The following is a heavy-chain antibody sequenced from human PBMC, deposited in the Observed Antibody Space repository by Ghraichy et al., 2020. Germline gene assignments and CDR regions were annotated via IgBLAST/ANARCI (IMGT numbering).Heavy chain of an antibody. D-gene: IGHD3-10*01. V-gene: IGHV3-74*01. CDR3: AKDLVWFGELLYPDY. CDR2: INSDGSST. Sequence: GESLNISCAASGFTFSRFWMHWVRQAPGEGLVWVSRINSDGSSTNYADSVKGRFTISRDNAKTTLYLQMSSLRAEDTAVYYCAKDLVWFGELLYPDYWGQGTLVTVSS. J-gene: IGHJ4*02. CDR1: GFTFSRFW.